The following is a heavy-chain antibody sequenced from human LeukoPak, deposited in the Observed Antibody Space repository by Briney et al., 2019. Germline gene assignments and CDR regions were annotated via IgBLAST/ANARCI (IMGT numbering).Heavy chain of an antibody. CDR2: IYYSGST. Sequence: PSETLSLTCTVSGGSISSHYWSWIRQPPGKGLEWIGYIYYSGSTNYNPSLKSRVTISVDTSKNQFSLKLSSVTAADTAVYYCAREYSSSSSYFDYWGQGTLVTVSS. V-gene: IGHV4-59*11. CDR3: AREYSSSSSYFDY. CDR1: GGSISSHY. D-gene: IGHD6-6*01. J-gene: IGHJ4*02.